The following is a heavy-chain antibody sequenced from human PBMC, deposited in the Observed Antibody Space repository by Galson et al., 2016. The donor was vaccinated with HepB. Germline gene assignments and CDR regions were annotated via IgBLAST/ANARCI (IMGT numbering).Heavy chain of an antibody. CDR3: VRDHSVVPATAYNWFDP. CDR2: IYSGGDT. V-gene: IGHV3-66*01. D-gene: IGHD2-21*02. CDR1: GFTVSSSY. J-gene: IGHJ5*02. Sequence: SLRLSCAASGFTVSSSYMSWVRQAPGKGLEWVSVIYSGGDTYYADSVKGRFTISRDNAKNTLYLEMNSLRAEDTAVYNCVRDHSVVPATAYNWFDPWGQGTLVTVSS.